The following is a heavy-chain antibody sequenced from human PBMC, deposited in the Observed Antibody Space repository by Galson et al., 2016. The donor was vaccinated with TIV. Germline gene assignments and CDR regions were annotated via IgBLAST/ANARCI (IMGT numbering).Heavy chain of an antibody. CDR1: GFTFGSYG. CDR3: ARVDKSYHMDV. D-gene: IGHD3-16*02. V-gene: IGHV3-30*03. J-gene: IGHJ6*03. CDR2: ISYDGSDK. Sequence: SQRLSCAASGFTFGSYGLHWVRQAPGKGLEWVAFISYDGSDKNYAEALKGRFTISRDKSKNTLYLQMNSLRAEDTALYYCARVDKSYHMDVWGKGTTVTVSS.